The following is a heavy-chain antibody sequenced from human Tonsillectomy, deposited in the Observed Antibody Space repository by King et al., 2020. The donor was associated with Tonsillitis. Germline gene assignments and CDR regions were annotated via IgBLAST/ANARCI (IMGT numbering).Heavy chain of an antibody. CDR1: GFTFIGSA. J-gene: IGHJ5*02. CDR3: TRTTTYSGSYSS. CDR2: IRSKANSYAT. Sequence: VQLVESGGGLVQPGGSLKLSCAASGFTFIGSAMHWVRQASGKGLEWVGRIRSKANSYATAYAALVKGRFTISRVDSKNTAYLQMNSRKTEDTAVYYCTRTTTYSGSYSSWGQGTLVTVSS. D-gene: IGHD1-26*01. V-gene: IGHV3-73*01.